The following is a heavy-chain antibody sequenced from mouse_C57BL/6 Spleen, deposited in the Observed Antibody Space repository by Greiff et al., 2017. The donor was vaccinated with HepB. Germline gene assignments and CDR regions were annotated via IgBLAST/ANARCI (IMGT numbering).Heavy chain of an antibody. D-gene: IGHD1-1*01. CDR3: AITTVVAPY. Sequence: VQLQQPGAELVRPGSSVKLSCKASGYTFTSYWMDWVKQRPGQGLEWIGNIYPSDSENHYNQKFKDKATLTVDKSSSTGYMQLSSLTSEDSAVYYCAITTVVAPYWGQGTPLTVSS. CDR1: GYTFTSYW. J-gene: IGHJ2*01. CDR2: IYPSDSEN. V-gene: IGHV1-61*01.